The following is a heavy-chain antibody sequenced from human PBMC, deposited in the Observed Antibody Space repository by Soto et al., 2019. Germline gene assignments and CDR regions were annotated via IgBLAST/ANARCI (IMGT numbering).Heavy chain of an antibody. D-gene: IGHD2-2*01. Sequence: PSETLSLTCTVSGGSISSSSYYWGWVRQPPGKGLEWIGYVYYSGSTNYNPSLKSRVTISVDTSKNQFSLKLSSVTAADTAVYYCASSPEVVVPAARSSYYYYYMDVWGKGTTVTVSS. CDR3: ASSPEVVVPAARSSYYYYYMDV. CDR1: GGSISSSSYY. J-gene: IGHJ6*03. V-gene: IGHV4-61*05. CDR2: VYYSGST.